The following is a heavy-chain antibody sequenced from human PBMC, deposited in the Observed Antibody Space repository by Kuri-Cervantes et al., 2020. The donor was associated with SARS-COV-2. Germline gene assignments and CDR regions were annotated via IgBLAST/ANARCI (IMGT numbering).Heavy chain of an antibody. D-gene: IGHD2-15*01. V-gene: IGHV1-2*04. CDR3: ASTLEYCSGGSCYGMDV. CDR2: INPNSGGT. CDR1: GYTFTGYY. J-gene: IGHJ6*02. Sequence: ASVKVSCKASGYTFTGYYMHWVRQAPGQGLEWMGWINPNSGGTNYAQKFQGWVTMTRDTSISTAYMELSRLRSDDTAVYYCASTLEYCSGGSCYGMDVWGQGTTVTVSS.